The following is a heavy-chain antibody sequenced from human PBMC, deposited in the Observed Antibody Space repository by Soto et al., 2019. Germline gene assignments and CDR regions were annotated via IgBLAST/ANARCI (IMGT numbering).Heavy chain of an antibody. CDR2: IYPGDSDT. J-gene: IGHJ3*01. V-gene: IGHV5-51*01. CDR3: ARPMIVXQDAFEV. Sequence: PRGSLKISCKGSGYIFTNFWIAWVRQMPGKGLEWMGIIYPGDSDTRYSPSFQGQVTISGDKSISTAYLQWSSLKASDSAMYYCARPMIVXQDAFEVWGQGTMVTVSS. D-gene: IGHD3-22*01. CDR1: GYIFTNFW.